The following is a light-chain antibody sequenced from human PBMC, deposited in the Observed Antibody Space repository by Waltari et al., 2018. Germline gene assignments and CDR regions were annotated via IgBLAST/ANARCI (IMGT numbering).Light chain of an antibody. CDR2: DVN. Sequence: QSALTQPRSVSGSPGQSVAISCTGTSSDVGTYKYVSWYQQHPGKAPKLTFYDVNERPSGVPERFSGAKCGHTASLTISGLQAEDEADYYCCSYAGSYIWVFGGGTKLTVL. CDR1: SSDVGTYKY. J-gene: IGLJ3*02. CDR3: CSYAGSYIWV. V-gene: IGLV2-11*01.